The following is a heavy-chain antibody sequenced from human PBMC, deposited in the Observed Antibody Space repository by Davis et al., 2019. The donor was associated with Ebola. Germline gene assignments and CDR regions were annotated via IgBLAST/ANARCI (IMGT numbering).Heavy chain of an antibody. D-gene: IGHD5-18*01. CDR3: ARERPVQLWSGEFDY. CDR1: GGTFSSYA. V-gene: IGHV1-69*04. J-gene: IGHJ4*02. Sequence: SVKVSCKASGGTFSSYAISWVRQAPGQGLEWMGRIIPILGIANYAQKFQGRVTITADKSTSTAYMELSSLRSEDTAVYYCARERPVQLWSGEFDYWGQGTLVTVSS. CDR2: IIPILGIA.